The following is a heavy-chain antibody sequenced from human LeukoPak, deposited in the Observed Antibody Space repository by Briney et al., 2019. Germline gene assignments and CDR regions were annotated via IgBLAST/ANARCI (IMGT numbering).Heavy chain of an antibody. CDR3: ARPSITIFGDYYYGMDV. CDR1: GFTFSSYA. Sequence: GGSLRLSCAASGFTFSSYALSWVRQAPGKGLEWVSVISGSAGSRYYADSVKGRFTISRDNSKNTLYLQMNSLRAEDTAVYYCARPSITIFGDYYYGMDVWGQGTTVTVSS. CDR2: ISGSAGSR. V-gene: IGHV3-23*01. D-gene: IGHD3-3*01. J-gene: IGHJ6*02.